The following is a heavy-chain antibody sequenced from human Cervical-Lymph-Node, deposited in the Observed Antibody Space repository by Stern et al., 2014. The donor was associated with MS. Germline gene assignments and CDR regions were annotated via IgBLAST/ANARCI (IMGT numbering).Heavy chain of an antibody. D-gene: IGHD2-2*01. V-gene: IGHV4-59*01. CDR2: THYSGNS. CDR1: SGSISGSY. CDR3: ASETEYCSSTTCPMDS. J-gene: IGHJ4*02. Sequence: QLQLQESGPGLVKPSETLSLTCTVSSGSISGSYWSWIRQPPGKGLEWIGNTHYSGNSDYNPSLKSRVAMSVDTSKNQISLKLSSVTAADTAVYYCASETEYCSSTTCPMDSWGQGTLVTVSS.